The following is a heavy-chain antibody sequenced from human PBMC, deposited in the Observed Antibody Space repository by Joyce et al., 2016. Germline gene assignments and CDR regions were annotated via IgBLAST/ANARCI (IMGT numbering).Heavy chain of an antibody. CDR2: IYPSGTTT. CDR1: GYNFIKDY. J-gene: IGHJ3*02. V-gene: IGHV1-46*01. Sequence: QVQLVQSGAEVKKPGASVKVSCEASGYNFIKDYLHWVRQAPGQGLEWVGVIYPSGTTTSYAERFQGRVTMTKDTSASTVYMELSGLTSEDTAVYYCARAGVPAAGDVFDIWGQGTLVTVSS. CDR3: ARAGVPAAGDVFDI. D-gene: IGHD2-2*01.